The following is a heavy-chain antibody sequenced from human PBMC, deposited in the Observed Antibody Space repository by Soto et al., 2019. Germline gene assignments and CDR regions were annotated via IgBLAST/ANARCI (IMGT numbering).Heavy chain of an antibody. CDR2: IYYSGST. CDR3: ARDRVAPEKQYVWGSYPPAHNFDY. Sequence: PSETLSLTCTVSGGSISSGGYYGSWIRQHPGKGLEWIGYIYYSGSTYYNPSLKSRVTISVDTSKNQFSLKLSSVTAADTAVYYCARDRVAPEKQYVWGSYPPAHNFDYWGQGTLVTVS. D-gene: IGHD3-16*02. V-gene: IGHV4-31*03. CDR1: GGSISSGGYY. J-gene: IGHJ4*02.